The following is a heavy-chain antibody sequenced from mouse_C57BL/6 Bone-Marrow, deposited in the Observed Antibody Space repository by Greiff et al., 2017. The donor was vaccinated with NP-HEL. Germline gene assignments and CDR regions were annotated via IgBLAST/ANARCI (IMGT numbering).Heavy chain of an antibody. J-gene: IGHJ4*01. V-gene: IGHV5-6*01. D-gene: IGHD2-3*01. CDR1: GFTFSSYG. CDR2: ISSGGSYT. Sequence: EVQVVESGGDLVKPGGSLKLSCAASGFTFSSYGMSWVRQTPDKRLEWVATISSGGSYTYYPDSVKGRFTISRDNAKNTLYLQMSSLKSEDTAMYYCARHGPDGYYYAMDYWGQGTSVTVSS. CDR3: ARHGPDGYYYAMDY.